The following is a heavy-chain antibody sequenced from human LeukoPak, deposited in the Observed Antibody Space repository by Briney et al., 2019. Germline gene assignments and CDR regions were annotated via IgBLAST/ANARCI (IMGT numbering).Heavy chain of an antibody. CDR3: AKLGWEMASPWVDY. CDR2: ISYDGSNK. D-gene: IGHD5-24*01. J-gene: IGHJ4*02. V-gene: IGHV3-30*18. CDR1: GFTFSSYG. Sequence: GGSLRLSCAASGFTFSSYGMHWVRQAPGKGLEWVAVISYDGSNKYYADSVKGRFTISRDNSMNTVSLQMISLRAEDTAKYYCAKLGWEMASPWVDYWGQGTLVTVSS.